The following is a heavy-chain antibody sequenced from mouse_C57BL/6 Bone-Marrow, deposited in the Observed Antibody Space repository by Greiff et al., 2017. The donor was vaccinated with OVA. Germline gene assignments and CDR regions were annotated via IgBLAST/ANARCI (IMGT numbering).Heavy chain of an antibody. J-gene: IGHJ4*01. CDR2: INPSTGGT. CDR1: GYSFTGYY. V-gene: IGHV1-42*01. D-gene: IGHD2-2*01. Sequence: EVQLQQSGPELVKPGASVKISCKASGYSFTGYYMNWVKQSPEKSLEWIGEINPSTGGTTYNQKFKAKATLTVDKSSSTAYMQLESLTSEDSAVYYCAREISTMVTTGYYAMDYWGQGTSVTVSS. CDR3: AREISTMVTTGYYAMDY.